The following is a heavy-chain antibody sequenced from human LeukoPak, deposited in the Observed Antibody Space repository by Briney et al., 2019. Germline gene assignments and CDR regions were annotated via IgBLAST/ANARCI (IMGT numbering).Heavy chain of an antibody. V-gene: IGHV3-21*04. CDR2: ISSSSSYI. CDR3: AGELPFTRGVVKNWFDP. J-gene: IGHJ5*02. Sequence: GGSLRLSCAASGFTFSSYSMNWVRQAPGKGLEWVSSISSSSSYIYYADSVKGRFTISRDNAKNSLYLQMNSLRAEDTAVYYCAGELPFTRGVVKNWFDPWGQGTLVIVSS. CDR1: GFTFSSYS. D-gene: IGHD1-26*01.